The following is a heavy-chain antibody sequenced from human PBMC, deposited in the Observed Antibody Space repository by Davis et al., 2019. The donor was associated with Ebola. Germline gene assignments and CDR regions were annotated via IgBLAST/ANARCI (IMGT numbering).Heavy chain of an antibody. CDR1: GGSISSYY. CDR2: MFYSGST. J-gene: IGHJ3*02. D-gene: IGHD3-10*02. V-gene: IGHV4-59*01. CDR3: ARGKDYVI. Sequence: PSETLSLTCTVSGGSISSYYWSWIRQPPGKGLEWIGYMFYSGSTNYNPSLKSRVTISVDTSKNQFSLKLSSVTAADTAVYYCARGKDYVIWGQGTMVTVSS.